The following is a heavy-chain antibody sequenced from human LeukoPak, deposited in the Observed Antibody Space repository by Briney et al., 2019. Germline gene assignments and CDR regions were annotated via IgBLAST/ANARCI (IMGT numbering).Heavy chain of an antibody. Sequence: GGSLRLSCAASGFTFSSYAMSWVRQAPGKGLEWVSAISGSGGSTYYADSVKGRLTISRGNSKNTLYLQMNSLRAEDTAVYYCAKDDLTTVTYYFDYWGQGTLVTVSS. D-gene: IGHD4-17*01. CDR2: ISGSGGST. CDR3: AKDDLTTVTYYFDY. CDR1: GFTFSSYA. J-gene: IGHJ4*02. V-gene: IGHV3-23*01.